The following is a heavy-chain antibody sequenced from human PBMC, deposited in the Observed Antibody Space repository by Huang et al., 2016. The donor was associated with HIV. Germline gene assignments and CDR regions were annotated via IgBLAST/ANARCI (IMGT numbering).Heavy chain of an antibody. V-gene: IGHV1-18*01. D-gene: IGHD3-22*01. CDR2: ISASSGDT. CDR3: ARDPKYHRIGYYRQRRGIDI. J-gene: IGHJ3*02. Sequence: QIQLMQSGPELKQPGASVKVSCKASGYTFNSYGITWVRQAPGEGPEWRGWISASSGDTEYAQKFQGRVTMNTDTSTNIAYMELRSLRSDDTTKYYCARDPKYHRIGYYRQRRGIDIWGQGTMVIVSS. CDR1: GYTFNSYG.